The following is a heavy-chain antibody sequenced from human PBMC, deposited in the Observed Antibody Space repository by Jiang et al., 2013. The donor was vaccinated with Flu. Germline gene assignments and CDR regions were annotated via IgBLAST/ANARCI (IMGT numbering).Heavy chain of an antibody. V-gene: IGHV1-3*01. CDR1: GYTFTNYA. CDR2: INAGDDNT. J-gene: IGHJ4*02. CDR3: ARGDNSGYPRHLDY. Sequence: SGAEVKKPGASVRISCKASGYTFTNYAMHWVRQAPGQRLEWMAWINAGDDNTKFSQKFQGRLTITRDTSASTVFMELSSLRAEDTALYFRARGDNSGYPRHLDYWGQGTLVTVSS. D-gene: IGHD6-19*01.